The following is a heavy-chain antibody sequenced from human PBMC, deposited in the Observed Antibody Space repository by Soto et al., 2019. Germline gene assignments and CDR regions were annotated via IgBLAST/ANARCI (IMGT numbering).Heavy chain of an antibody. V-gene: IGHV3-21*01. Sequence: EVQLVESGGGLVKPGGSLRLSCAASGFTFSSYSMNWVRQAPGKGLEWVSSISSSSSYIYYADSVKGRFTISRDNAKNSLYLQMNSLRAEDPAVYYCARDKSSSWSCDFDYWGQGTLVTVSS. CDR3: ARDKSSSWSCDFDY. CDR1: GFTFSSYS. CDR2: ISSSSSYI. J-gene: IGHJ4*02. D-gene: IGHD6-13*01.